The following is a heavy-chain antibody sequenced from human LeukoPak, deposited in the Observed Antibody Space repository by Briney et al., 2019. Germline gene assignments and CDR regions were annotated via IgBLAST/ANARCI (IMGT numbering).Heavy chain of an antibody. V-gene: IGHV4-34*01. D-gene: IGHD3-10*01. CDR2: INHSGST. CDR3: ARYDYGSGNNDY. CDR1: Y. J-gene: IGHJ4*02. Sequence: YWSWIXXPPGKEMEWIGEINHSGSTNYNPSLKSRVTISVDTSKNQFSLKLSSVTAADTAVYYCARYDYGSGNNDYWGQGTLVTVSS.